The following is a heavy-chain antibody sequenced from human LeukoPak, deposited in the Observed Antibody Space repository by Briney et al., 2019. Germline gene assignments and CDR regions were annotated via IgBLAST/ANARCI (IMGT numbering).Heavy chain of an antibody. CDR1: GGSFSGYY. CDR3: ARFILYDYSDYHAYYFDY. J-gene: IGHJ4*02. D-gene: IGHD4-11*01. V-gene: IGHV4-34*01. Sequence: SETLSLTCAVYGGSFSGYYWSWIRQPPGKGLEWIGEINHSGSTNYNPSLKSRVTISVDTSKNQFSLKLSSVTAADTAVYYCARFILYDYSDYHAYYFDYWGQGTLVTVSS. CDR2: INHSGST.